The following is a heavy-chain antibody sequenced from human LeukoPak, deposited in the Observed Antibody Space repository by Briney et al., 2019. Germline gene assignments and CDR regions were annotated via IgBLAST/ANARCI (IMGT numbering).Heavy chain of an antibody. D-gene: IGHD2-2*01. Sequence: SETLSLTCSVSGGSISSGGYYWNWIRQPPGKGLEWIGYIYYSGSTNYNPSLKSRVTISVDTSKNQFSLKLSSVTAADTAVYYCARDTRLQRYCSSTSCYGPNYYYYMDVWGKGTTVTISS. J-gene: IGHJ6*03. V-gene: IGHV4-61*08. CDR3: ARDTRLQRYCSSTSCYGPNYYYYMDV. CDR2: IYYSGST. CDR1: GGSISSGGYY.